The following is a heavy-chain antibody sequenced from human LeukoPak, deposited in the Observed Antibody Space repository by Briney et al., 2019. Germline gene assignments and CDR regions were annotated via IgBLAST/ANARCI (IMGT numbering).Heavy chain of an antibody. CDR3: ARDLSLGRHDDGEPFDY. D-gene: IGHD4-17*01. Sequence: ASVKVSCKTSGYTFSNHGISWVRQAPGQGLEWMGWISGYNGNTNYVKKFRGRVTMTTDTYTSTAYMELRSLSSDDTDLYYCARDLSLGRHDDGEPFDYWGQGTLVTVSS. CDR1: GYTFSNHG. V-gene: IGHV1-18*01. J-gene: IGHJ4*02. CDR2: ISGYNGNT.